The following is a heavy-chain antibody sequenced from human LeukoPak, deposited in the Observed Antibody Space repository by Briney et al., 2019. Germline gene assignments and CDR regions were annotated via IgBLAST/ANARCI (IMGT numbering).Heavy chain of an antibody. D-gene: IGHD3-3*01. CDR1: AFTFSNAW. V-gene: IGHV3-15*01. J-gene: IGHJ4*02. CDR2: IKSKTDGGTT. Sequence: AGVSLTLSSSACAFTFSNAWMSWVRQAPGKGLEGVGRIKSKTDGGTTDYAAHVKGRFTIYRDDSKNTLYLQMNSLKTEDTAVYYCTTHIYDFWSGYYGYYFDYGGQGTLVTVFS. CDR3: TTHIYDFWSGYYGYYFDY.